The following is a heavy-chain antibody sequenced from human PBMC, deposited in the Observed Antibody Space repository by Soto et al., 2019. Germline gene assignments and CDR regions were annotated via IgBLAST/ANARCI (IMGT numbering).Heavy chain of an antibody. V-gene: IGHV1-18*04. CDR2: ISTYNGNP. CDR3: ARIWYCGGDCYSDGFDI. D-gene: IGHD2-21*02. Sequence: QVRLVQSGAEVKKPGASVKVSCKASGYTFTNYGISWRRQAPGQGLEWMGWISTYNGNPKYAQKVQGRVTMTTDTATSTAYMDLRSLRSDDTAVYYCARIWYCGGDCYSDGFDIWGQGTMVTVSS. CDR1: GYTFTNYG. J-gene: IGHJ3*02.